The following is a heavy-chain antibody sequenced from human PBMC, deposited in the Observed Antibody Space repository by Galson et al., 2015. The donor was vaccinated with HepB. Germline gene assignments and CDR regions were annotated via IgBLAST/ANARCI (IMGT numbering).Heavy chain of an antibody. J-gene: IGHJ4*02. CDR2: ISTNSSNT. D-gene: IGHD3-16*01. V-gene: IGHV3-11*01. CDR1: GYTFSSYY. CDR3: ANVCVWGTSRSPLHD. Sequence: SLKVSCAASGYTFSSYYMSWMRRAPGKGLEWISWISTNSSNTYYAESLQGRFTITRDNAKNSLYLEMNSLRAEDTAVYYCANVCVWGTSRSPLHDWGQGTLVTVSS.